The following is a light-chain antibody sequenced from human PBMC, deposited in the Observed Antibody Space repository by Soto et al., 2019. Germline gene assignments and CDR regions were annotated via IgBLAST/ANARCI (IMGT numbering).Light chain of an antibody. CDR3: CSYAGSSTL. V-gene: IGLV2-11*01. CDR2: DVT. J-gene: IGLJ1*01. CDR1: YSDVGTFYF. Sequence: QSVLTQPRSVSGSPGQTVTISCTGSYSDVGTFYFVSWYQQYPGKGPKLIIYDVTERPSGVPDRFSGSKSGNTASLTISGLQAEDEADYCCCSYAGSSTLFGTGTKVTVL.